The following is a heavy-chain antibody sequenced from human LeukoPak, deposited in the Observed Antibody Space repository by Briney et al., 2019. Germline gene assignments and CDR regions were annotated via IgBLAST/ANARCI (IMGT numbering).Heavy chain of an antibody. CDR3: ARVGDHYHWYLDL. D-gene: IGHD3-10*01. J-gene: IGHJ2*01. CDR2: IYSGADT. Sequence: GGSLTLSCAASGFSVSTKYMNWVRQAPGKGLEWVSIIYSGADTYHADSVKGRFTISRDTSKNTLFLHMNNLRVEDTAVYYCARVGDHYHWYLDLWGRGTLVSVSS. V-gene: IGHV3-53*01. CDR1: GFSVSTKY.